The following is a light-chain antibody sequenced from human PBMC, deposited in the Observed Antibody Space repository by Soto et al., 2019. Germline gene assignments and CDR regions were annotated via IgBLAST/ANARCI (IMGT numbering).Light chain of an antibody. J-gene: IGLJ1*01. CDR3: GSYSTTTTLYV. Sequence: QSVLTQPASVSGSPGQSITIPCTGTSSDIGDYNYVSWYQQHPGKAPKLLIYEVYNRPSGVSNRFSGSKSGSTASLTISGLQTGDEADYYCGSYSTTTTLYVFGTGTKVTVL. CDR2: EVY. CDR1: SSDIGDYNY. V-gene: IGLV2-14*01.